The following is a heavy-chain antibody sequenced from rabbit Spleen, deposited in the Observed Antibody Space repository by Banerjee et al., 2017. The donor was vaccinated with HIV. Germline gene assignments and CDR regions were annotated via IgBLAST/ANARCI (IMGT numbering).Heavy chain of an antibody. D-gene: IGHD8-1*01. CDR2: IYAGTIGST. CDR1: GFSFSSGYD. J-gene: IGHJ6*01. Sequence: QQLVESGGGLVKPGASLTLTCKASGFSFSSGYDMCWVRQAPGKGLGWIACIYAGTIGSTYSASWAKGRFTCSKASSTTVTLQMTSLTAADTATYFCARDTGTSFSTYGMDLWGPGTLVTVS. V-gene: IGHV1S40*01. CDR3: ARDTGTSFSTYGMDL.